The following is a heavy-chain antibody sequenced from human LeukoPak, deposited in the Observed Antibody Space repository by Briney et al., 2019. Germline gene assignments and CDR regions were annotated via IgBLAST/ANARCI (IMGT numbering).Heavy chain of an antibody. CDR1: GGTFSSYA. D-gene: IGHD5-18*01. CDR2: IIPIFGTA. CDR3: ARQSGYSYGPRFDY. V-gene: IGHV1-69*13. J-gene: IGHJ4*02. Sequence: SVTVSCKASGGTFSSYAISWVRQAPGRGLEWMGGIIPIFGTANYAQKFQGRVTITADESTSTAYMELSSLRSEDTAVYYCARQSGYSYGPRFDYWGQGTLVTVSS.